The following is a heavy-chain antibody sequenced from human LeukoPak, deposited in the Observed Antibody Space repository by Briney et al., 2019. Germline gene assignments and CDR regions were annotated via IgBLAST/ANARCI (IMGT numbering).Heavy chain of an antibody. CDR1: GFTFSSYA. V-gene: IGHV3-30-3*01. J-gene: IGHJ3*02. CDR2: ISYDGSNK. CDR3: ARDSLNTYYYDSSGYSHAFDI. Sequence: GGSLRLSCAASGFTFSSYAMHWVRQAPGKGLEWVAVISYDGSNKYYADSVKGRFTISRDNSKNTLYLQMNSLRAEDTAVYYCARDSLNTYYYDSSGYSHAFDIWGQGTMVTVSS. D-gene: IGHD3-22*01.